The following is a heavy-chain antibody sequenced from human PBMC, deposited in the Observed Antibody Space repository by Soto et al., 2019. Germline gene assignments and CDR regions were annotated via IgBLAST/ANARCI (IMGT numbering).Heavy chain of an antibody. CDR3: ARLRSPGQPVPDY. J-gene: IGHJ4*02. D-gene: IGHD4-17*01. CDR2: IIPIFGTA. CDR1: GGTFSSYA. Sequence: SVRVSCKASGGTFSSYAISWVRQAPGQGLEWMGGIIPIFGTANYAQKFQGRVTITADESTSTAYMELSSLRSEDTAVYYCARLRSPGQPVPDYWGQGTLVTVSS. V-gene: IGHV1-69*13.